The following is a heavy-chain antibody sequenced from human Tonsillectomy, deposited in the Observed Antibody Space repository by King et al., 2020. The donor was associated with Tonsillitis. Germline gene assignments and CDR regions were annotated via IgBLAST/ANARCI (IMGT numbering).Heavy chain of an antibody. V-gene: IGHV3-30*03. CDR2: ISYDGSNK. J-gene: IGHJ3*02. CDR1: GFTFSSYG. CDR3: SLLLWGSYRYRVVAFDI. Sequence: VQLVESGGGVVQPGRSLRLSCAASGFTFSSYGMHWVRQAPGKGLEWVAVISYDGSNKYYADSVKGRFTISRDNSKNTLYLQMNSLRAEDTAVYYCSLLLWGSYRYRVVAFDIWGQGTMVTVSS. D-gene: IGHD3-16*02.